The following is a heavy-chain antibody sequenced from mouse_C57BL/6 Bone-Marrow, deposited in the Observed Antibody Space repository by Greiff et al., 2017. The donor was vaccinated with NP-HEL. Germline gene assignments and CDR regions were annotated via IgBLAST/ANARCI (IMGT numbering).Heavy chain of an antibody. V-gene: IGHV1-59*01. Sequence: QVQLQQPGAELVRPGTSVKLSCKASGYTFTSYWMHWVKQRPGQGLEWIGVIDPSDSYTNYNQKFKGKATLTVDPSSSTAYMQLSSLTSEDSAVYYCARLGGNSCAYWGQGTLVTVSA. CDR3: ARLGGNSCAY. CDR2: IDPSDSYT. D-gene: IGHD2-1*01. CDR1: GYTFTSYW. J-gene: IGHJ3*01.